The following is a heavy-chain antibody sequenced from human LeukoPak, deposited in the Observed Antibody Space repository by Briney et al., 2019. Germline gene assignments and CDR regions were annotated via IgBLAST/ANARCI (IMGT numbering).Heavy chain of an antibody. D-gene: IGHD6-19*01. CDR2: VPYDGSNK. J-gene: IGHJ6*04. Sequence: GGSLRLSCAASGFTFSSYAMHWVRQAPGKGVEWVAVVPYDGSNKYYADSVKGRFTISRDNSKNTLYLQMNSLRAEDTAVYYCARDIAVARGYYYYGMDVWGKGTTVTVSS. V-gene: IGHV3-30*04. CDR3: ARDIAVARGYYYYGMDV. CDR1: GFTFSSYA.